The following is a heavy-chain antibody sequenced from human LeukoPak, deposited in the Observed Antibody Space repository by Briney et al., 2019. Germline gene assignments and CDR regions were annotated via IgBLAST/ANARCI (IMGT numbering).Heavy chain of an antibody. CDR3: ARGRWGSGYYFDY. Sequence: GGSLRLSCAASGFSFSSYWMSWVRQAPGKRLEYVANIKQDGTDKYYVGSVKGRFTISRDNAKNSLYLQMSSLRAEDTAAYYCARGRWGSGYYFDYWGQGTLVTVSS. D-gene: IGHD6-25*01. CDR1: GFSFSSYW. V-gene: IGHV3-7*01. CDR2: IKQDGTDK. J-gene: IGHJ4*02.